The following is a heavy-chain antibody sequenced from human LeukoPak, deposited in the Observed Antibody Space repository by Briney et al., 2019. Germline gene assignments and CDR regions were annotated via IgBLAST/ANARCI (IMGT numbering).Heavy chain of an antibody. Sequence: PGGSLRLSCAASGFTFSSYGMHWVRQAPGKGLEWVAVIWYDGSNKYYADSVKGRFTISRDNSKNTLYLQMNSLRAEDTAVYYCARDRDYYDSSGYYPNWFDPWGQGTLVTVSS. V-gene: IGHV3-33*01. CDR3: ARDRDYYDSSGYYPNWFDP. J-gene: IGHJ5*02. CDR2: IWYDGSNK. CDR1: GFTFSSYG. D-gene: IGHD3-22*01.